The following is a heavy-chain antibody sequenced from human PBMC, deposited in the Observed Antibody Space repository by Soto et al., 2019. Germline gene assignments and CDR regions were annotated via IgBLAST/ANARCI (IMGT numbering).Heavy chain of an antibody. J-gene: IGHJ6*02. CDR1: GFTFSSYA. CDR3: AKGGQWXIQLWPLHGDYYYGMDV. CDR2: ISGSGGST. Sequence: HPGGSLRLSCAASGFTFSSYAMSWVRQAPGKGLEWVSAISGSGGSTYYADSVKGRFTISRDNSKNTLYLQMNSLRAEDTAVYYCAKGGQWXIQLWPLHGDYYYGMDVWGQGTTVTVSS. D-gene: IGHD5-18*01. V-gene: IGHV3-23*01.